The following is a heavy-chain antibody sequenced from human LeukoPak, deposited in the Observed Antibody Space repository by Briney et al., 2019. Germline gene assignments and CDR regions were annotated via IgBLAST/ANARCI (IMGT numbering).Heavy chain of an antibody. CDR1: GGSISSYY. CDR3: ARENRRYSSGWDLDY. J-gene: IGHJ4*02. CDR2: IYTSGST. Sequence: SETLSLTCTVSGGSISSYYWSWIRQPAGKGLEWIGRIYTSGSTNYNPSLKRRVTMSVDTSKNQFSLKLSSVTAADTAVYYCARENRRYSSGWDLDYWGQGTLVTVSS. V-gene: IGHV4-4*07. D-gene: IGHD6-19*01.